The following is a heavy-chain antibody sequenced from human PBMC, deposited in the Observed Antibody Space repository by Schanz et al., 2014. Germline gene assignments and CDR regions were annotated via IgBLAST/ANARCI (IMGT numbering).Heavy chain of an antibody. CDR1: GFTVNTNY. CDR3: AKDFLYGSGWFPFY. J-gene: IGHJ4*02. D-gene: IGHD6-19*01. Sequence: EVQLVESGGGLIHPGGSLRLSCAVSGFTVNTNYMTWVRQAPGKGLECVSILYIRSTYYADSVKGRFTISRDNSKNMVFLQMNSLRVEDTAVYYCAKDFLYGSGWFPFYWGQGTLVTVSS. V-gene: IGHV3-53*01. CDR2: LYIRST.